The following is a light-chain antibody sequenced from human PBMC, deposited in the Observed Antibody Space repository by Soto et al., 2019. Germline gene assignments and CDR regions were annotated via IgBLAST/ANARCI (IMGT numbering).Light chain of an antibody. CDR1: QGITSY. J-gene: IGKJ5*01. CDR3: QQYHTSSIT. Sequence: IPLTQSPSSLSGSVEDRVTITCRASQGITSYLAWYQQRPGKAPGLLIYSASTLERGVPSRFSGTGSGTEFTLTIDRLQPDDFATYYCQQYHTSSITFGQGTRLEIK. V-gene: IGKV1-9*01. CDR2: SAS.